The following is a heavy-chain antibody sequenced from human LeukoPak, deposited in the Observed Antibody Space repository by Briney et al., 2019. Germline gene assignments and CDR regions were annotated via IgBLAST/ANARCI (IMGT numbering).Heavy chain of an antibody. CDR2: IGGSATTT. D-gene: IGHD2-2*01. CDR1: EFTFSNYA. Sequence: GGSLRLSCAASEFTFSNYAMSWVRQAPGKGLEWVSSIGGSATTTYYADSVKGRFTISRDNSKNTLYLQMNSLRAEDTAVYYCAKGTRWEYQLHYYFDYWGQGTLVTVSS. V-gene: IGHV3-23*01. CDR3: AKGTRWEYQLHYYFDY. J-gene: IGHJ4*02.